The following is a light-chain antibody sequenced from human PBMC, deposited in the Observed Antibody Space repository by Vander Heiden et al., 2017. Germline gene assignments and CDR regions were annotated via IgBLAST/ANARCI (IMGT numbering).Light chain of an antibody. J-gene: IGLJ2*01. Sequence: QSALTQPRSVSGAPGQSVTISCTGTSTDVGDYNYVSCYQQHPGKAPKLMIYDVIKRPSGVPDRFSGSKSGNTASLTISGLQPEDEADYYCCSHAGTYTWIFGGGTSLTVL. V-gene: IGLV2-11*01. CDR1: STDVGDYNY. CDR3: CSHAGTYTWI. CDR2: DVI.